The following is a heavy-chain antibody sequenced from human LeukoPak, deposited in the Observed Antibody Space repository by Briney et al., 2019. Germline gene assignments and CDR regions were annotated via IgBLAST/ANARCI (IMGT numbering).Heavy chain of an antibody. CDR3: ASRAIGRYYYYMDV. CDR2: INHSGST. V-gene: IGHV4-61*08. CDR1: GGSVSSGDYY. D-gene: IGHD3-10*01. J-gene: IGHJ6*03. Sequence: SETLSLTCTVSGGSVSSGDYYWSWIRQPPGKGLEWIGEINHSGSTNYNPSLKSRVTISVDTSKNQFSLKLSSVTAADTAVYYCASRAIGRYYYYMDVWGKGTTVTVSS.